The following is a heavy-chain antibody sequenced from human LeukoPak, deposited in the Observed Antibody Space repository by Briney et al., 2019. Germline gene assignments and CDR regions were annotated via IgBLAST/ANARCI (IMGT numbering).Heavy chain of an antibody. V-gene: IGHV3-9*01. J-gene: IGHJ4*02. Sequence: GRSLRLSCAASGFTFDDYAMHWVRLPPGKGLEWVSGISWNGTSIAYADSVKGRFTISRDNAKNSLSLQMNSLRAEDTAVYYCARDRNTDFWSGYYTNYFDYWGQGTLVTVSS. CDR3: ARDRNTDFWSGYYTNYFDY. CDR2: ISWNGTSI. D-gene: IGHD3-3*01. CDR1: GFTFDDYA.